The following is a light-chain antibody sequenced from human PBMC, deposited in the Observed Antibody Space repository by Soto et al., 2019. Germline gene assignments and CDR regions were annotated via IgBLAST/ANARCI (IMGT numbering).Light chain of an antibody. Sequence: EIVLTQSPGTLSLSLGERATLSCRASQGVTPAYLAWYQHKPGQAHRLLIYGASNRTTGIPDRFSGSASGTDFTLTISRLEPEDFAVYSCQQYGGSPLFTFGPGTRVDFK. CDR3: QQYGGSPLFT. V-gene: IGKV3-20*01. J-gene: IGKJ3*01. CDR1: QGVTPAY. CDR2: GAS.